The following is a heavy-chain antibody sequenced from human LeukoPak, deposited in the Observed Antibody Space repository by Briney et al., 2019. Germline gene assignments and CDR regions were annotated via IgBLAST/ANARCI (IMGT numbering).Heavy chain of an antibody. CDR3: AMHYEDSSGAAPYGMDG. D-gene: IGHD6-19*01. CDR2: IIPSFGTA. CDR1: GGTFSSYA. J-gene: IGHJ6*02. V-gene: IGHV1-69*13. Sequence: GASVKVSCKASGGTFSSYAISWVRQAPGQGLEWMGGIIPSFGTANYAQKFQGRVTITADESRSTAYMELSSLSSEDTAVYYSAMHYEDSSGAAPYGMDGWGQGTTVTVSS.